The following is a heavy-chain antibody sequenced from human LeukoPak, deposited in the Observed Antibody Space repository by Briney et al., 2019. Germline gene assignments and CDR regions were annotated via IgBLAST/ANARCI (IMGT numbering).Heavy chain of an antibody. D-gene: IGHD3-22*01. CDR1: GGSISSYY. CDR3: AREAYYYDSSGHFGLHHDAFDI. J-gene: IGHJ3*02. CDR2: IYTSGST. V-gene: IGHV4-4*07. Sequence: SETLSLTCTVSGGSISSYYWSWIRQPAGKGLEWIGRIYTSGSTNYNPSLKSRVTMSVDTSKNQFSLKLSSVTAADTAVYYCAREAYYYDSSGHFGLHHDAFDIWGQGTMVTVSS.